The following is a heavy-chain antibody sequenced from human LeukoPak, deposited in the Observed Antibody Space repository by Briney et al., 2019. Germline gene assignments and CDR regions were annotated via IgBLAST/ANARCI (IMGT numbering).Heavy chain of an antibody. CDR3: ARDRYKRIGDYYYYYMDV. D-gene: IGHD2-15*01. CDR2: ISSSGRTI. V-gene: IGHV3-48*04. CDR1: GFTFSSYS. Sequence: GGSLRLSCAASGFTFSSYSMNWVRQAPGKGLEWVSYISSSGRTIYYADSVKGRFTISRDNAKNSLYLQMNSLRAEDTAVYYCARDRYKRIGDYYYYYMDVWGKGTTVTISS. J-gene: IGHJ6*03.